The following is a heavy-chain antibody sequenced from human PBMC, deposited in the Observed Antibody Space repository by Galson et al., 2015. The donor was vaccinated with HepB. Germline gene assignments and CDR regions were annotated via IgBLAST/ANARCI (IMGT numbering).Heavy chain of an antibody. J-gene: IGHJ5*02. D-gene: IGHD2-15*01. CDR2: IHYTGGT. V-gene: IGHV4-59*01. CDR3: AREYGSSYDKMTGYSKNWFDP. CDR1: GDSISSYY. Sequence: SETLSLTCSVSGDSISSYYWNWIRQPPGKGLEWIGYIHYTGGTNSNPSLKSRVTISVDTSKNQFSLKLSSVTAADTAVYFCAREYGSSYDKMTGYSKNWFDPWGQGTLVIVSS.